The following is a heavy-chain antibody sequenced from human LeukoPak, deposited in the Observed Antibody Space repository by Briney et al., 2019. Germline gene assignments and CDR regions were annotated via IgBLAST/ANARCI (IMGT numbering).Heavy chain of an antibody. CDR1: GFTFSDYG. CDR3: AKVEVSVVRGVIDFDY. Sequence: GGSLRLSCAASGFTFSDYGMHWVRQARGKGLEWVAFIRNDGSYEYYPDSVKGRFTISRDNSRNTLFLQMNSLRAEDTAVYYRAKVEVSVVRGVIDFDYWGQGTLITVSA. J-gene: IGHJ4*02. CDR2: IRNDGSYE. D-gene: IGHD3-10*01. V-gene: IGHV3-30*02.